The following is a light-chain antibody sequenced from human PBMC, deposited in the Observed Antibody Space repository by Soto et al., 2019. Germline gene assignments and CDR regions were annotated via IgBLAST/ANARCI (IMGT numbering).Light chain of an antibody. V-gene: IGLV2-14*01. Sequence: QSVLTQPASVSGSPGQSITISCTGTSSDVGGYKYVSWYQKHPGKAPKVIIFEGSSRPSGVSNRFSGSKSGNTASLTISGLQAEDEAEYYCSSYTNINTRACVFGTGTKLTVL. J-gene: IGLJ1*01. CDR2: EGS. CDR1: SSDVGGYKY. CDR3: SSYTNINTRACV.